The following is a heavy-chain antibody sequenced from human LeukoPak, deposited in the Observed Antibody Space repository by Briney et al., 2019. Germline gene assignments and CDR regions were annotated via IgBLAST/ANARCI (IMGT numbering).Heavy chain of an antibody. CDR1: GFTFSSYW. CDR2: INSDGTST. V-gene: IGHV3-74*01. D-gene: IGHD2/OR15-2a*01. Sequence: GESLKISCAASGFTFSSYWMHWVRQAPGKGLVWVSRINSDGTSTSYADSVKGRFTISGDNAKNTLYLQMNSLRAEDTAVYFCARGGDKNYYYYGMDVWGQGTTVTVSS. CDR3: ARGGDKNYYYYGMDV. J-gene: IGHJ6*02.